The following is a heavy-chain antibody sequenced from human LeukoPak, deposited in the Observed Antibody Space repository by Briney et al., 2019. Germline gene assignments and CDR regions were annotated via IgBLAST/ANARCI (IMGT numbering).Heavy chain of an antibody. D-gene: IGHD1-26*01. V-gene: IGHV4-39*01. CDR3: GRCSSGSYNWFDL. J-gene: IGHJ5*02. Sequence: PSETLSLTCTVSGGSISSSSYYWAWIRQPPGQGLEWIGSMYYSGNTYYNPSLKRRVTISADTSKNQFSMKLSSVTAADTAVYYCGRCSSGSYNWFDLWGQGTLVTVSS. CDR1: GGSISSSSYY. CDR2: MYYSGNT.